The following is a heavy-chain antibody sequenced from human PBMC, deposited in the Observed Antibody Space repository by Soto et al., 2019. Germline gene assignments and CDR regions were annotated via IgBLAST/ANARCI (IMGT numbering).Heavy chain of an antibody. J-gene: IGHJ6*02. Sequence: ASVKVSCKASGYTFTSYDINWVRQATGQGLEWMGWMNPNSGNTGYAQKFQDGVTMTRNTSISTAYMELSSLRSEDTAVYYCAREDYSSSRGGYYYYGMDVWGQGTTVTVSS. CDR1: GYTFTSYD. D-gene: IGHD6-13*01. CDR3: AREDYSSSRGGYYYYGMDV. CDR2: MNPNSGNT. V-gene: IGHV1-8*01.